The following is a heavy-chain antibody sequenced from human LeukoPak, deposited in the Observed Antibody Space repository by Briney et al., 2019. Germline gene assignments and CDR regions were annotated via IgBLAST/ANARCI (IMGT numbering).Heavy chain of an antibody. CDR2: IIPIFGTA. Sequence: ASVKVSCKASGGTFSSYAISWVRQAPGQGPEWMGGIIPIFGTANYAQKFQGRVTITTDESTSTAYMELSSLRSEDTAVYYCASPSSTYSSGYLYWGQGTLVTVSS. V-gene: IGHV1-69*05. J-gene: IGHJ4*02. D-gene: IGHD3-22*01. CDR3: ASPSSTYSSGYLY. CDR1: GGTFSSYA.